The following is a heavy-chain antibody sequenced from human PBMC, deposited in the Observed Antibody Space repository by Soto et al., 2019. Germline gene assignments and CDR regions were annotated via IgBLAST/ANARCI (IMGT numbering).Heavy chain of an antibody. J-gene: IGHJ6*02. CDR1: GYTFTSYG. V-gene: IGHV1-18*01. D-gene: IGHD2-8*01. Sequence: ASVKVSCKASGYTFTSYGISWVRQAPGQGLEWMGWISAYNGNTNYAQKLQGRVTMTTDTSTSTAYMELRSLRSDDTAVYYCARGGKYFTKCVCSFYGMYFCGQGTTDTVSS. CDR3: ARGGKYFTKCVCSFYGMYF. CDR2: ISAYNGNT.